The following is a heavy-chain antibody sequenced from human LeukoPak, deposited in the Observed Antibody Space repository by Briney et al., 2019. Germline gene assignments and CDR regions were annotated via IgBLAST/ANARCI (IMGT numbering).Heavy chain of an antibody. CDR2: MNPNSGNT. Sequence: ASVNVSCKASGYTFTSYDINWVRQATGQGLEWMGWMNPNSGNTGYAQKFQGRVTMTRNTSISTAYMELSSLRSEDTAVYYCARGGVVVVAATNYYYYGMDVWGQGTTVTVSS. D-gene: IGHD2-15*01. CDR1: GYTFTSYD. V-gene: IGHV1-8*01. CDR3: ARGGVVVVAATNYYYYGMDV. J-gene: IGHJ6*02.